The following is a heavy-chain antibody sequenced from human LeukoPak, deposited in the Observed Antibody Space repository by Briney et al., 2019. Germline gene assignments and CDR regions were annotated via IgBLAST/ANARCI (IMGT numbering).Heavy chain of an antibody. CDR2: IYYTGST. J-gene: IGHJ4*02. V-gene: IGHV4-59*01. CDR3: ARAEDYYDSSGYYSYYFDY. D-gene: IGHD3-22*01. Sequence: PSETLSLTCSVSGGSINSYYWSWIRQPPGKGLEWIGNIYYTGSTNYNPSLKSRVTISVDTSKNQFSLKLSSVTAADTAVYYCARAEDYYDSSGYYSYYFDYWGQGTLVTVSS. CDR1: GGSINSYY.